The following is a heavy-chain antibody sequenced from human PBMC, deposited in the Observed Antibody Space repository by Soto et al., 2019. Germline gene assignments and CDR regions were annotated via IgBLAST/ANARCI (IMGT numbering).Heavy chain of an antibody. V-gene: IGHV1-8*01. J-gene: IGHJ5*02. CDR1: GYTFTNNN. CDR3: AREVGAGRFDP. D-gene: IGHD1-26*01. Sequence: QVQLVQSGAEVKKPGASVKVSCKASGYTFTNNNINWVRQATGQGTEWMGWMNPNSGNTGYAQKLQGRVTMTRNTAISTADKELSSLRFEDKAVYYCAREVGAGRFDPWGQGTLVTVSS. CDR2: MNPNSGNT.